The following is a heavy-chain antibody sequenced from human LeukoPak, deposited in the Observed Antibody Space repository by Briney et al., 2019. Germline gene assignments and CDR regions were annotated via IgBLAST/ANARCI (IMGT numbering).Heavy chain of an antibody. D-gene: IGHD5-18*01. CDR1: GGSISSYY. V-gene: IGHV4-4*07. Sequence: PSETLSLTCTVSGGSISSYYWSWIRQPAGKGLEWIGRIYTSGSTNYNPSLKSRVTKSVDTSKNQFSLKLSSVTAADTAVYYCARDRPGDVDTAMVLFDYWGQGTLVTVSS. CDR3: ARDRPGDVDTAMVLFDY. J-gene: IGHJ4*02. CDR2: IYTSGST.